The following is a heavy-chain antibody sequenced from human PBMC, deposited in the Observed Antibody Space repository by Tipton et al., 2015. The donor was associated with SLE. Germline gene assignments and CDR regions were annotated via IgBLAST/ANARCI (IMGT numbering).Heavy chain of an antibody. J-gene: IGHJ4*02. Sequence: SLRLSCAASGLTVSSKYMSWVRQAPGKGLEWVSYISSSGSTIYYADSVKGRFTISRDNAKNSLYLQMNSLRAEDTAVYYCARERSSSWYDYWGQGTLVTVSS. CDR2: ISSSGSTI. CDR1: GLTVSSKY. CDR3: ARERSSSWYDY. V-gene: IGHV3-48*03. D-gene: IGHD6-6*01.